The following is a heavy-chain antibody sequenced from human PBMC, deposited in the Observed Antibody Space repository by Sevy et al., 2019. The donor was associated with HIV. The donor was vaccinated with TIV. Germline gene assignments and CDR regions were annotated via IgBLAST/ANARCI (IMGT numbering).Heavy chain of an antibody. D-gene: IGHD3-22*01. Sequence: GGSLRLSCAASGFTFSSYAMHWVRRAPGKGLEWVAVISYDGSNKYYADSVKGRFTISRDNSKNTLYLQMNSLRAEDMAVYYCARDYYDSSGYYYSGAFDYWGQGTLVTVSS. CDR2: ISYDGSNK. V-gene: IGHV3-30-3*01. J-gene: IGHJ4*02. CDR1: GFTFSSYA. CDR3: ARDYYDSSGYYYSGAFDY.